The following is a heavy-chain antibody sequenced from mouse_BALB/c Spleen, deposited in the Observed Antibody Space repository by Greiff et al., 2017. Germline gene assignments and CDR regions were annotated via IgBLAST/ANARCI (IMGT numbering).Heavy chain of an antibody. J-gene: IGHJ4*01. D-gene: IGHD1-1*01. Sequence: VMLVESGPGLVAPSQSLSITCTVSGFSLTGYGVNWVRQPPGKGLEWLGMIWGDGSTDYNSALKSRLSISKDNSKSQVFLKMNSLQTDDTARYYCARDPLYYGSSYGAMDYWGQGTSVTVSS. CDR2: IWGDGST. CDR3: ARDPLYYGSSYGAMDY. CDR1: GFSLTGYG. V-gene: IGHV2-6-7*01.